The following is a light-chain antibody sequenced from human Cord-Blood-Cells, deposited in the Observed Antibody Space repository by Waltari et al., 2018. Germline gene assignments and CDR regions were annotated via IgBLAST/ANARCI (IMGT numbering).Light chain of an antibody. CDR3: QQRRNWPLT. J-gene: IGKJ4*01. CDR1: QSVGTY. CDR2: DAS. V-gene: IGKV3-11*01. Sequence: EIVLTQSPAILSFSPGDRATLSCRTSQSVGTYLAWYQQQPGQSPRLLISDASYRATGIPARFSGSGSETDFTLTISSLQPEDFAVYYCQQRRNWPLTFGGGTRVEI.